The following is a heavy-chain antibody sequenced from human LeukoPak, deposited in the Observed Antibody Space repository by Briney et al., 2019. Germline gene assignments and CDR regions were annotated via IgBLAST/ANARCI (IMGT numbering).Heavy chain of an antibody. CDR1: GYTFTSSG. Sequence: GASVKVSCKASGYTFTSSGINWVRQAPGQGLEWMAWISTDNGNANYAQKLQGRVTMTTDTSTSTAYMELRSLRSDDTAVYYCARDDCSTTVCYIGDYWGQGTLVTVSS. D-gene: IGHD2-2*02. CDR3: ARDDCSTTVCYIGDY. CDR2: ISTDNGNA. J-gene: IGHJ4*02. V-gene: IGHV1-18*01.